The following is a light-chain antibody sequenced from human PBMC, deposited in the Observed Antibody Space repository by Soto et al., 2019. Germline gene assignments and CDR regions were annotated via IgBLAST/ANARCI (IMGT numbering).Light chain of an antibody. J-gene: IGLJ2*01. CDR2: LNSDGSH. V-gene: IGLV4-69*01. CDR3: QTWGTGLYVV. Sequence: QSVLTQSPSASASLGASVKLTCTLSSGHSNYAIAWHQQQPEKGPRYLMKLNSDGSHSKGDGIPDRFSGSSSGAERYLTISSVQSEDEADYYCQTWGTGLYVVFGGGTKVTVL. CDR1: SGHSNYA.